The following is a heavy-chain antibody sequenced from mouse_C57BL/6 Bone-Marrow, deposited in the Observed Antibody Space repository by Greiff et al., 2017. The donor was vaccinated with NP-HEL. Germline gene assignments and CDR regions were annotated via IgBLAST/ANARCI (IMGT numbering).Heavy chain of an antibody. Sequence: VQLQQPGAELVKPGASVKLSCKASGYTFTSYWMHWVKQRPGRGLEWIGRIDPNSGGTKYNEKFKSKATLTVDKPSSTAYMQLSSLTSEDSAVYYCARHGQLRLLWFASWGQGTLVTVSA. V-gene: IGHV1-72*01. CDR1: GYTFTSYW. CDR3: ARHGQLRLLWFAS. CDR2: IDPNSGGT. J-gene: IGHJ3*01. D-gene: IGHD3-2*02.